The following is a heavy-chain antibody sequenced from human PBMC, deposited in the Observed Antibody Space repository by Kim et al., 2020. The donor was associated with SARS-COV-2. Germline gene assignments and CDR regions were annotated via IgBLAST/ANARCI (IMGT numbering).Heavy chain of an antibody. CDR3: ARMVRGVIITCYFDY. J-gene: IGHJ4*02. Sequence: GGSLRLSCAASGFTFSSYAMSWVRQAPGKGLEWVSAISGSGGSTYYADSVKGRFTISRDNSKNTLYLQMNSLRAEDTAVYYCARMVRGVIITCYFDYWGQGTLVTVSS. CDR1: GFTFSSYA. D-gene: IGHD3-10*01. CDR2: ISGSGGST. V-gene: IGHV3-23*01.